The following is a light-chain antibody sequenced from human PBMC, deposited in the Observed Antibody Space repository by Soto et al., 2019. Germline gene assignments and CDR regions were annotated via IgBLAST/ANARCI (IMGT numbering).Light chain of an antibody. CDR3: QSTDSSGYYLV. V-gene: IGLV3-25*03. CDR1: ALPKQY. J-gene: IGLJ2*01. CDR2: TDT. Sequence: SYELTQPPSVSVSPGQTARITCSGDALPKQYAYWYQQKPGQAPVLMIYTDTERPSGIPERFSGSSSGTTVTLTISGVQAEDEADYYCQSTDSSGYYLVFGGGTKLTVL.